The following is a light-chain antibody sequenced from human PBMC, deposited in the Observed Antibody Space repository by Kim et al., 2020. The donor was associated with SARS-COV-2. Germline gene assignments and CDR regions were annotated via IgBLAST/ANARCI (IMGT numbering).Light chain of an antibody. CDR3: QAWDSSTVV. J-gene: IGLJ2*01. V-gene: IGLV3-1*01. CDR1: KLGDKY. Sequence: SSSLPPPPSFPVSPGQTASITCSGDKLGDKYACWYQQKPGQSPVLVIYQDSKRPSGIPERFSGSNSGNTATLTISGTQAMDEADYYCQAWDSSTVVFGGGTKLTVL. CDR2: QDS.